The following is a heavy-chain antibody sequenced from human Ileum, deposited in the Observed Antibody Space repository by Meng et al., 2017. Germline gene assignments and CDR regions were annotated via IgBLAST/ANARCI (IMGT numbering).Heavy chain of an antibody. Sequence: ASVKVSCKASGYTFTSYDINWVRQATGQGLEWMGWMNPNSGNTGYAQKFQGRVTITRNTSISTAYMELGSLESEDTAVYYCAKSLPAMGATVDAFDIWGQGTMVTVSS. D-gene: IGHD1-26*01. CDR1: GYTFTSYD. V-gene: IGHV1-8*03. CDR2: MNPNSGNT. J-gene: IGHJ3*02. CDR3: AKSLPAMGATVDAFDI.